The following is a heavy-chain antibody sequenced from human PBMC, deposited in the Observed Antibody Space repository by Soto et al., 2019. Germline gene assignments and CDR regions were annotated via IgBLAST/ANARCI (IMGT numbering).Heavy chain of an antibody. J-gene: IGHJ5*02. D-gene: IGHD6-19*01. Sequence: GGSLRLSCAASGFTFSSYRVNWVRQAPWKGLEWVSSISSSSSYICYADSVKGRFTISRDNAKNSLYLQMNSLRAEDTAVYYCARTHSSGWDANWFDQWGQGTLVTVSS. CDR3: ARTHSSGWDANWFDQ. CDR1: GFTFSSYR. CDR2: ISSSSSYI. V-gene: IGHV3-21*01.